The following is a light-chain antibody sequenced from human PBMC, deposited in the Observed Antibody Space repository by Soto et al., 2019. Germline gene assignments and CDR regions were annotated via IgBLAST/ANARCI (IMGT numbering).Light chain of an antibody. CDR3: QHYGGMWT. CDR2: DAS. V-gene: IGKV1-5*01. CDR1: QSIGSW. Sequence: DIQMTQSPSTLSASVGDRVTITCRASQSIGSWLAWYQQKPGKAPKVLIYDASNLEYGVPSRFSGSGFGTEFILTISSLQPDDFATYWCQHYGGMWTFGQGTKVDIK. J-gene: IGKJ1*01.